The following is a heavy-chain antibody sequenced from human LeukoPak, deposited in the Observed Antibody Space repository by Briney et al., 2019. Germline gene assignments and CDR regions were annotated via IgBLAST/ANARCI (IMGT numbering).Heavy chain of an antibody. V-gene: IGHV3-23*01. CDR2: ISGSGGST. D-gene: IGHD4-17*01. CDR1: RFTFSSYA. Sequence: GGSLRLSFAASRFTFSSYAMSWVRQAPGKGLQWVSTISGSGGSTYYADSVKGRFTISRDNSKNTLYLQMNSLRAEDTAVYFCAKGDYADYFDYWGQGTLVTVSS. J-gene: IGHJ4*02. CDR3: AKGDYADYFDY.